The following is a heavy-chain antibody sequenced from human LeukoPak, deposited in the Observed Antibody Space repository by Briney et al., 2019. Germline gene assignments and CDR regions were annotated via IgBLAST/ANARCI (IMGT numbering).Heavy chain of an antibody. D-gene: IGHD3-16*01. CDR1: GYTFTGYY. J-gene: IGHJ4*02. Sequence: GASVKVSCKASGYTFTGYYMHWVRQAPGQGLEWMGWINPNSGGTNYAQKFQGRVTMTRDTSISTAYMELSRLRSDDTAVYYCAKSGGYIYVWAFDYWGQGTLVTVSS. CDR3: AKSGGYIYVWAFDY. CDR2: INPNSGGT. V-gene: IGHV1-2*02.